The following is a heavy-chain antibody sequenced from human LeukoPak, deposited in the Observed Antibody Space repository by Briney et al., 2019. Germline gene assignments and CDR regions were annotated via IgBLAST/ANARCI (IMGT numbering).Heavy chain of an antibody. CDR3: ARIHRVATLSHYYYYGMDV. Sequence: PSETLSLTCAVYGGSFSGYYWSWIRQPPGKGLEWIGEINHSGSTNYNPSLMSRVTISVDTSKNQFSLKLSSVTAADTAVYYCARIHRVATLSHYYYYGMDVWGQGTTVTVSS. D-gene: IGHD5-12*01. CDR2: INHSGST. J-gene: IGHJ6*02. CDR1: GGSFSGYY. V-gene: IGHV4-34*01.